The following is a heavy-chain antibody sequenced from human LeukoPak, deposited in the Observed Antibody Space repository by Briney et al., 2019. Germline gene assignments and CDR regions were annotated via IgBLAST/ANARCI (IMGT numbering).Heavy chain of an antibody. CDR1: GFTFSGYA. V-gene: IGHV4-34*01. CDR2: INHSGTS. CDR3: ARGLVRLARPFDS. J-gene: IGHJ4*02. D-gene: IGHD3-9*01. Sequence: GSLRLSRAASGFTFSGYAMSWVRQSPGMGLEWIGEINHSGTSNYSPSLKSRVTISGDTSKNQFSLNLTSVTAADTAVYYCARGLVRLARPFDSWGQGTVVTVSS.